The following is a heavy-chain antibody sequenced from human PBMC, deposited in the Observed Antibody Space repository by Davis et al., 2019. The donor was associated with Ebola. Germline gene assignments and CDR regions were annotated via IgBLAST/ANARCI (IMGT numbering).Heavy chain of an antibody. CDR1: GYTFTSYD. CDR2: MNPNSGNT. D-gene: IGHD4-23*01. Sequence: ASVKVSCKASGYTFTSYDINWVRQATGQGLEWMGWMNPNSGNTGYAQKFQGRVTMTEDTSTDTAYMELSSLRSEDTAVYYCATGYGGNSGDFDYWGQGTLVTVSS. CDR3: ATGYGGNSGDFDY. J-gene: IGHJ4*02. V-gene: IGHV1-8*01.